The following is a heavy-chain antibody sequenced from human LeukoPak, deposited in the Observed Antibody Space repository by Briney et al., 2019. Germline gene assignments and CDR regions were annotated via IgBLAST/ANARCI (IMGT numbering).Heavy chain of an antibody. D-gene: IGHD3-22*01. V-gene: IGHV1-46*01. Sequence: GASVKVSCKASGYTFTNYYMHWVRQAPGQGLEWMGVINPNGPSTSYAQRFQGRVSMTRDMSTSTVYMDVSSLRSEDTAVYYCAREGSSGFYYFDNWGQGTLVTVSS. J-gene: IGHJ4*02. CDR2: INPNGPST. CDR1: GYTFTNYY. CDR3: AREGSSGFYYFDN.